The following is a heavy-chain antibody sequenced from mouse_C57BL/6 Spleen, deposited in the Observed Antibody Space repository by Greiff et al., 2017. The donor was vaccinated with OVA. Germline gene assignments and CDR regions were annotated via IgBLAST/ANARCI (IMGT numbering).Heavy chain of an antibody. CDR3: TVSKSLTY. D-gene: IGHD2-5*01. CDR2: IRLKSDNYAT. J-gene: IGHJ3*01. V-gene: IGHV6-3*01. CDR1: GFTFSNYW. Sequence: EVKLEESGGGLVQPGGSMKLSCVASGFTFSNYWMNWVRQSPEKGLEWVAQIRLKSDNYATHYAESVKGRFTISRDDSKSSVYLQMNNLRAEDTGIYYCTVSKSLTYWGQGTLVTVSA.